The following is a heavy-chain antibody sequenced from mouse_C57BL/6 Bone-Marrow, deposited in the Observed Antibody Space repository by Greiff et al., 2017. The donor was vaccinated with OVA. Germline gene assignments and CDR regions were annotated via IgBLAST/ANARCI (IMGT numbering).Heavy chain of an antibody. CDR2: IYPGSGST. V-gene: IGHV1-55*01. Sequence: QVQLQQPGAELVKPGASVKMSCKASSYTFTSYWITWVKQRPGQGLEWIGDIYPGSGSTNYNEKFKSKATLTVDTSSSTAYMQLSSLTSEDSAVYYCARLGTTVVHWYFDVWGTGTTVTVSS. CDR3: ARLGTTVVHWYFDV. J-gene: IGHJ1*03. D-gene: IGHD1-1*01. CDR1: SYTFTSYW.